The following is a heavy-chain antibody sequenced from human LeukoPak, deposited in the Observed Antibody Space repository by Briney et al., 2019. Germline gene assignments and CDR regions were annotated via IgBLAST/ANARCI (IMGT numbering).Heavy chain of an antibody. Sequence: VQLGGSLRLSCAASGFTFSSYAMSWVRQTPGKGLEWVATMRGSGGQTYHADPVKGRFTISRDNSKNTVYLQMNNLRAEDTAVYHCAKDLQGNGGLGVFDIWGQGTMVTVSS. V-gene: IGHV3-23*01. D-gene: IGHD3-16*01. J-gene: IGHJ3*02. CDR1: GFTFSSYA. CDR2: MRGSGGQT. CDR3: AKDLQGNGGLGVFDI.